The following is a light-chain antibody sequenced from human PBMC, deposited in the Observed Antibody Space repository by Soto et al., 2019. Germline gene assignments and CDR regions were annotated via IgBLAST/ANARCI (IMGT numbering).Light chain of an antibody. Sequence: DIVMTQSPATLSVSPGERVTVSCRASQTVSRNFDWYQHKPGQAPRLLIYDASTRATGIPARFSGSGSGTEFTLTISSLQSEDSAVYYCQQYDKWPLTFGGGTKVDIK. J-gene: IGKJ4*01. CDR2: DAS. V-gene: IGKV3-15*01. CDR1: QTVSRN. CDR3: QQYDKWPLT.